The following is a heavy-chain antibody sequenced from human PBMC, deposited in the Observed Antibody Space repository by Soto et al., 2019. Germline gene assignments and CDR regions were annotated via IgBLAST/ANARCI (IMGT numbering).Heavy chain of an antibody. D-gene: IGHD3-10*01. CDR2: IYYSGST. CDR3: ARRLYYYGSGFHYMDV. CDR1: GGSISSSSYY. Sequence: SETLSLTCTVSGGSISSSSYYWGWIRQPPGKGLEWIGSIYYSGSTYYNPSLKSRVTISVDTSKNQFSLKLSSVTAADTAVYYCARRLYYYGSGFHYMDVWGKGTTVTVSS. J-gene: IGHJ6*03. V-gene: IGHV4-39*01.